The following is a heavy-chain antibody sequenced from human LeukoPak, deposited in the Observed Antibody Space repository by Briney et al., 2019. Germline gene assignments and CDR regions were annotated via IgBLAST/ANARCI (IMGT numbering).Heavy chain of an antibody. V-gene: IGHV4-39*01. CDR3: ARTNKVAFDI. CDR2: IYYSGST. CDR1: GGSISSSSYY. Sequence: SETLSLTCTVSGGSISSSSYYWGWIRQPPGKGQEWIGSIYYSGSTYYNPSLKSRVTISVDTSKNQFSLKLSSVTAADTAVYYCARTNKVAFDIWGQGTMVTVSS. J-gene: IGHJ3*02.